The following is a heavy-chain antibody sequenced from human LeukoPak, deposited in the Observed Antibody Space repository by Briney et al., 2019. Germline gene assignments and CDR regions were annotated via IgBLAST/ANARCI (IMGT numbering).Heavy chain of an antibody. D-gene: IGHD6-19*01. CDR2: IYYSGTT. V-gene: IGHV4-59*11. J-gene: IGHJ4*02. CDR3: AREGYSSGWNDY. Sequence: SETPSLTCSVFGGSISSHYWSWIRQPPGKGPEWIGYIYYSGTTNYNPSLNSRVTISVDMSKNQFSLKLRSVTAADTAVYYCAREGYSSGWNDYWGQGTLVTVSS. CDR1: GGSISSHY.